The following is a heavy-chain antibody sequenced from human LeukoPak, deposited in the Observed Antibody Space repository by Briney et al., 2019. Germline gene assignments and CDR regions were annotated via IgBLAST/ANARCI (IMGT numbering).Heavy chain of an antibody. Sequence: GGSLRLSCAASGFTFSSYAMSWVRQAPGKGLEWVSAISGSGGSTYYADSVKGRFTISRDNSKNTLYLQMNSLRAEETAVYYCAKRVTVTTVHGAFDIWGQGTMVTVSS. J-gene: IGHJ3*02. CDR1: GFTFSSYA. CDR3: AKRVTVTTVHGAFDI. D-gene: IGHD4-17*01. V-gene: IGHV3-23*01. CDR2: ISGSGGST.